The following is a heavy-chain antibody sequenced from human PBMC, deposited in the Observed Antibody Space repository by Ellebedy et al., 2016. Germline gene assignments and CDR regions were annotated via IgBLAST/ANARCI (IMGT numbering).Heavy chain of an antibody. V-gene: IGHV3-23*01. D-gene: IGHD3-3*01. Sequence: GESLKISXAASGFTFSSYAMSWVRQAPGKGLEWVSAISGSGGSTYYADSVKGRFTISRDNSKNTLYLQMNSLRAEDTAVYYCAKGEYYDFWSGYPLDYFDYWGQGTLVTVSS. CDR3: AKGEYYDFWSGYPLDYFDY. CDR1: GFTFSSYA. CDR2: ISGSGGST. J-gene: IGHJ4*02.